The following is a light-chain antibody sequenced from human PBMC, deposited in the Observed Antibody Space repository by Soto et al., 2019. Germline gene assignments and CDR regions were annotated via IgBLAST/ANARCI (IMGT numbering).Light chain of an antibody. CDR3: QQYNSWPPGLT. CDR2: GAS. V-gene: IGKV3-15*01. CDR1: QSVSSN. Sequence: DIVMTQSPATLSVSPGERATLSCMSSQSVSSNLAWYQQKPGQAPSLLIYGASTSATGIPARFSGCVSGTAFTLTITSVQSGEFEVYDCQQYNSWPPGLTFGGGMKVEIK. J-gene: IGKJ4*01.